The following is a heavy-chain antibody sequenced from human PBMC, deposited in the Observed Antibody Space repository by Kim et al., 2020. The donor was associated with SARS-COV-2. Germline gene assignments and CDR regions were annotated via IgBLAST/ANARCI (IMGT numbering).Heavy chain of an antibody. V-gene: IGHV3-21*01. CDR2: ISSSSSYI. CDR3: ARDAGQWLGNFDY. CDR1: GFTFSSYS. D-gene: IGHD6-19*01. Sequence: GGSLRLSCAASGFTFSSYSMNWVRQAPGKGLEWVSSISSSSSYIYYADSVKGRFTISRDNAKNSLYLQMNSLRAEDTAVYYCARDAGQWLGNFDYWGQGTLVTVSS. J-gene: IGHJ4*02.